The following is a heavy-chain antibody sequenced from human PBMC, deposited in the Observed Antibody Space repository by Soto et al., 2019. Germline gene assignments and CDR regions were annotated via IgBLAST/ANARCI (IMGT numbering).Heavy chain of an antibody. D-gene: IGHD3-10*01. CDR3: AKVLSKNYYYPFDF. CDR1: GFTFSTFE. J-gene: IGHJ4*02. CDR2: ISSSGSPI. Sequence: PGGSLRLSCVASGFTFSTFEMNWVRQAPGKGLEWVSYISSSGSPIYYAESVKGRFTISRDNAKNSLFLQMDSLRAEDTAVYYCAKVLSKNYYYPFDFWGQGTQVTVSS. V-gene: IGHV3-48*03.